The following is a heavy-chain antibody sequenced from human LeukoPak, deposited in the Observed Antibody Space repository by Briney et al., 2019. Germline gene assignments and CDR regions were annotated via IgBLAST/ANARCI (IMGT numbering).Heavy chain of an antibody. CDR3: AKDGNFGSGSYYRGDS. J-gene: IGHJ4*02. D-gene: IGHD3-10*01. CDR1: GFTFSDYD. Sequence: GGSLRLSCAASGFTFSDYDIHWVRQAPGKGLEWVAFIQYDGSNKYYADSVKGRFTISRDNSKNTLYLQMNSLRAEDTAVYYCAKDGNFGSGSYYRGDSWSQGTLVTVSS. CDR2: IQYDGSNK. V-gene: IGHV3-30*02.